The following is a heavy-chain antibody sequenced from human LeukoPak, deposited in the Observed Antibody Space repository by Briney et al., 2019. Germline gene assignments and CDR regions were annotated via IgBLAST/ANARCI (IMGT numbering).Heavy chain of an antibody. V-gene: IGHV4-39*01. J-gene: IGHJ5*02. CDR3: ARHVGFITMVRGVINNNWFDP. Sequence: SETLSLTCTVSGGSISSSSYYWGWIRQPPGKGLEWIGTIYYRGSTYDNPSLKSRVTISIDTSKNQFSLKLSSVTAADTAVYYCARHVGFITMVRGVINNNWFDPWGQGTLVTVSS. CDR2: IYYRGST. CDR1: GGSISSSSYY. D-gene: IGHD3-10*01.